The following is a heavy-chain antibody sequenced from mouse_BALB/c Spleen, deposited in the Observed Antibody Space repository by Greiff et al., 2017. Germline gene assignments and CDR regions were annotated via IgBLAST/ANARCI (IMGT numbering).Heavy chain of an antibody. J-gene: IGHJ4*01. Sequence: VQLQQSGPSLVKPSQSLSLTCSVTGDSITSCYWNWIRKFPGNKLEYMGYISYSGSTYYNPSLKSRISITRDTSKNQYYLQLNSVTTEDTATYYCANSLLRLRAMDYWGQGTSVTVSS. CDR1: GDSITSCY. CDR3: ANSLLRLRAMDY. V-gene: IGHV3-8*02. CDR2: ISYSGST. D-gene: IGHD1-2*01.